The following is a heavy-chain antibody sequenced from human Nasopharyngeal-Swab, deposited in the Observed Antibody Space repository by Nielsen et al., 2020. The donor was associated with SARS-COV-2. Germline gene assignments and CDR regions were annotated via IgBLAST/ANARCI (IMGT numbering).Heavy chain of an antibody. D-gene: IGHD2-15*01. CDR1: GASISSNHYY. CDR2: IYYSGST. Sequence: SETLSLTCSVSGASISSNHYYWGWIRQPPGKGLEWIGSIYYSGSTYYNPSLKSRVTMSVDRSKKQFFLKLTSVTAADTAMYYCARGQDGRVVGGTSWFDPWGQGTLVTVSS. V-gene: IGHV4-39*07. J-gene: IGHJ5*02. CDR3: ARGQDGRVVGGTSWFDP.